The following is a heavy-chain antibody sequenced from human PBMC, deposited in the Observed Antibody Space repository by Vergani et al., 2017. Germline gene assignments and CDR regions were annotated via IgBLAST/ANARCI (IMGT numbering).Heavy chain of an antibody. J-gene: IGHJ2*01. V-gene: IGHV3-9*01. Sequence: VEAGGGLVQPCGFPRLSCKASGFPFQSFAFHLVRQVSGRGLEWVSGIDRCYGVKNGNSFDGRFSSSRDNAKKDVFLQMNNLTHEDKAVYFCVKDNDYDADGPFDLGGSGTLVTVSP. CDR2: IDRCYGVK. CDR1: GFPFQSFA. CDR3: VKDNDYDADGPFDL. D-gene: IGHD3-16*01.